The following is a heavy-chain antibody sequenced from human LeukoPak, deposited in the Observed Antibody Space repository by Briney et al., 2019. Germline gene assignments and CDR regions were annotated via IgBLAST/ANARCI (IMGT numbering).Heavy chain of an antibody. Sequence: SQTLSLTCTVSGGSISSGGYYWRWIRQHPGKGLEWIGYIYYSGSTYYNPSLKSRVTISVDTSKNQFSLKLSSVTAADTAVYYCAILQSPGYITMIPRKAFDIWGQGTMVTVSS. CDR1: GGSISSGGYY. D-gene: IGHD3-22*01. V-gene: IGHV4-31*03. J-gene: IGHJ3*02. CDR2: IYYSGST. CDR3: AILQSPGYITMIPRKAFDI.